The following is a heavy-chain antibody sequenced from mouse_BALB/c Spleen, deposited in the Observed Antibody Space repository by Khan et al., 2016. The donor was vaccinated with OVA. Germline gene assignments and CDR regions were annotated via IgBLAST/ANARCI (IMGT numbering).Heavy chain of an antibody. D-gene: IGHD1-1*01. CDR3: ARAVTSTAVVAAGFGC. V-gene: IGHV3-2*02. Sequence: EVQLQESGPGLVKPSQSLSLTCTVTGYSITSDYAWNWIRQFPGNKLEWMGYISYSGRTSYNPSLKSRISITRDTSKNQFFLQLNSVTTEDTATXYCARAVTSTAVVAAGFGCWGQGTTLTVSS. CDR2: ISYSGRT. CDR1: GYSITSDYA. J-gene: IGHJ2*01.